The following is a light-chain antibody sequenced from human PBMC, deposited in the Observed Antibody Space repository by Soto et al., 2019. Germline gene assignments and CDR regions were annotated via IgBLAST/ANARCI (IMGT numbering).Light chain of an antibody. CDR2: AAS. J-gene: IGKJ1*01. V-gene: IGKV1-27*01. CDR1: QGISNY. CDR3: QKYNSSPWT. Sequence: DIQMTQSPSSLSASVGDRVTITCRASQGISNYLAWYQQKPGKVPKLLIYAASTLQSGVPSRFSGSGSLTDFNLTISSLQPDDVANYYCQKYNSSPWTLGNGTKVEIK.